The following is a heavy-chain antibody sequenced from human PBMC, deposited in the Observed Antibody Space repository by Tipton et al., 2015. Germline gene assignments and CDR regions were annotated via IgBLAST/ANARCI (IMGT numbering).Heavy chain of an antibody. D-gene: IGHD5-18*01. Sequence: GLVKPSETLPLTCAVSGYSISSGYYWGWIRQPPGKGLEWIGSIYHRGDTNYNPSLKSRFTISVDTSKNRFSLKLSSVTAADTAVYYCVRFMGYSYGPDNWFDPWGQGTLVTVSS. CDR1: GYSISSGYY. J-gene: IGHJ5*02. CDR2: IYHRGDT. CDR3: VRFMGYSYGPDNWFDP. V-gene: IGHV4-38-2*01.